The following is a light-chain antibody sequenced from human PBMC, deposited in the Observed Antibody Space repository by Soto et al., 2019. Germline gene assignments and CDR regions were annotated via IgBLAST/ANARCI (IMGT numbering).Light chain of an antibody. J-gene: IGLJ1*01. CDR2: DNY. CDR3: GTLDSSLNRYV. Sequence: QAVVTQPPSVSAAPGQEATISCSGSRSNIGNNFVSWYQQFPGTAPKLLIYDNYKRTSGITDRIAGSKSGTSATLGVTGLQAGDAADYYCGTLDSSLNRYVFGHGTKLTVL. CDR1: RSNIGNNF. V-gene: IGLV1-51*01.